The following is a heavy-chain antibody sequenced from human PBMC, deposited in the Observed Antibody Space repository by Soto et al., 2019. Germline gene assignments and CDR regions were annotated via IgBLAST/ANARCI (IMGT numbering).Heavy chain of an antibody. D-gene: IGHD3-10*01. CDR1: GFTFSNFG. CDR3: ARDMVRGLYPEYFQH. Sequence: GGSLRLSCATSGFTFSNFGMNWVRQAPGKGLEWVSHISYSSTTIFYADSVKGRFTISRDNAKRSLYLQMNTLRAEDTGVYYCARDMVRGLYPEYFQHWGQGTLVTVSS. CDR2: ISYSSTTI. J-gene: IGHJ1*01. V-gene: IGHV3-48*01.